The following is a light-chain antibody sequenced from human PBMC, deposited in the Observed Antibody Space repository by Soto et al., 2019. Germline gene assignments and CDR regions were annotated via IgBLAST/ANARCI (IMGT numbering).Light chain of an antibody. CDR2: DAS. CDR3: QHYYGSLYA. J-gene: IGKJ2*01. CDR1: QSVNNW. V-gene: IGKV1-5*01. Sequence: DIQMTQSPSTLSASVGDRVTITCRASQSVNNWLAWYQQKPGKVPKVLIYDASSLENGVPSRFSGRGSGTEFTLTITGLQPDDFATYYCQHYYGSLYAFGQGTKLE.